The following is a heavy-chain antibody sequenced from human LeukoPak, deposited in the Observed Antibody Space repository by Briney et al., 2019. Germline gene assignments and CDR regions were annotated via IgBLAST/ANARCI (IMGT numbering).Heavy chain of an antibody. Sequence: GGSLRLSCVVSGFTFSTYWMHWVRQAPGKVLVWVSRVDADGSTTSYADCVKCRFTISRDNGINTVYLQMNSLRAEDTAVYYCARGFDGYPFGWWFDPWGQGTLVTVSS. CDR2: VDADGSTT. CDR3: ARGFDGYPFGWWFDP. V-gene: IGHV3-74*01. J-gene: IGHJ5*02. D-gene: IGHD5-24*01. CDR1: GFTFSTYW.